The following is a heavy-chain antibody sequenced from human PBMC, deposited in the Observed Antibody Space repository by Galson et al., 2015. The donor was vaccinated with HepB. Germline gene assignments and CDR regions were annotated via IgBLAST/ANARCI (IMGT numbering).Heavy chain of an antibody. CDR1: GFTLSDYY. CDR3: ARKERDYGSSWDGGWFDP. V-gene: IGHV3-11*03. D-gene: IGHD6-13*01. CDR2: ISSTSTYT. J-gene: IGHJ5*02. Sequence: SLRLSCAASGFTLSDYYMSWIRQAPGKGLEWISYISSTSTYTNYADSVKGRFTISRDNARNSLYLQMNGLRAEDTAVYYCARKERDYGSSWDGGWFDPWGQGTLVTVSS.